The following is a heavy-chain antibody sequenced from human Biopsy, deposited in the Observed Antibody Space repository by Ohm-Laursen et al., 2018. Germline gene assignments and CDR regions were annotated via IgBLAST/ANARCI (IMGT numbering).Heavy chain of an antibody. CDR2: IYHSGST. V-gene: IGHV4-38-2*01. CDR3: ARGQALKSFDY. J-gene: IGHJ4*02. Sequence: SDTLYLTCAVSGYSISSGYYWGWIRQPPGKGLEWIGSIYHSGSTYYNPSLKSRVTISVDTSKNQFSLKLSSVTAADTAGYYCARGQALKSFDYWGQGTLVTVSS. CDR1: GYSISSGYY.